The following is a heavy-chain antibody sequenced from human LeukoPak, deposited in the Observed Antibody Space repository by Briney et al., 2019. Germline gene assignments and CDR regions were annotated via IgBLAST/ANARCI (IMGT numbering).Heavy chain of an antibody. Sequence: SETLSLTCTVSGGSISSYYWSWIRQPAGKGLEWIGRISSSGSTNYNPSLKSRVTISVDTSKNQFSLKLSSVTAADTAVYYCARWIRQLCGGDCYPGGFDPWGQGTLVTVSS. D-gene: IGHD2-21*02. CDR1: GGSISSYY. CDR2: ISSSGST. J-gene: IGHJ5*02. V-gene: IGHV4-4*07. CDR3: ARWIRQLCGGDCYPGGFDP.